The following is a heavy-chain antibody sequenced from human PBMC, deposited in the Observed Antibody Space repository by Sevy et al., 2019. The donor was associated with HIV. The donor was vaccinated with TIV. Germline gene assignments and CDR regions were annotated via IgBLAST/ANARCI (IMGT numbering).Heavy chain of an antibody. CDR2: INPSGGST. D-gene: IGHD2-21*01. CDR3: ARDYIVVVIAKPYYYGMDV. CDR1: GYTFTSYY. J-gene: IGHJ6*02. V-gene: IGHV1-46*03. Sequence: ASVKVSCKASGYTFTSYYMHWVRQAPGQGLEWMGIINPSGGSTSYEQKFQGRVTMTRDTSTSTVYMELSSLRSEDTAVYYCARDYIVVVIAKPYYYGMDVWGQGTTVTVSS.